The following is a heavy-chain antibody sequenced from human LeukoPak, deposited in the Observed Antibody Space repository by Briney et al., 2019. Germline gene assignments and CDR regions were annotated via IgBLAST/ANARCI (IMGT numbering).Heavy chain of an antibody. J-gene: IGHJ6*04. D-gene: IGHD3-10*02. CDR3: AELGITMIGGV. V-gene: IGHV3-48*03. CDR2: IICSGGTI. CDR1: GFTFSSYE. Sequence: PGGSLRLSCAASGFTFSSYEMNWVRQAPGKGLEWVSYIICSGGTIYYSDSVKGRFTISRDNAKNSLYLQMNSLRAEDTAVYYCAELGITMIGGVWGKGTTVTISS.